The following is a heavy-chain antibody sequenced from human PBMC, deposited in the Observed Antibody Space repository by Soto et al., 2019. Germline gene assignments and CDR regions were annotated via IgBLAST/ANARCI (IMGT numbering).Heavy chain of an antibody. CDR2: ISAYNGNT. V-gene: IGHV1-18*01. Sequence: ASVKLSCKASGYSFTSYGISWVRQAPGQGLEWMGWISAYNGNTNYAQKLQGRVTMTTDTSTSTAYMELRSLRSDDTAVYYCARDKSETAWGLTILEDAFDIWGQGTMVTVSS. D-gene: IGHD3-3*01. J-gene: IGHJ3*02. CDR3: ARDKSETAWGLTILEDAFDI. CDR1: GYSFTSYG.